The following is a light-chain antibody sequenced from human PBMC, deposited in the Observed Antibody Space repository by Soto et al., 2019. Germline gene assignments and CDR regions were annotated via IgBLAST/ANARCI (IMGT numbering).Light chain of an antibody. Sequence: QPVLTQPPSVSGAPGQRVTISCTGSSSNIGADFDVHWYQQFPGTAPKLLIYGNNNRPSGVPDRFSGSRSGTSASLAITGLQAEDEADYYCQSYDSSLSGYVFGTGTKLTVL. J-gene: IGLJ1*01. V-gene: IGLV1-40*01. CDR2: GNN. CDR3: QSYDSSLSGYV. CDR1: SSNIGADFD.